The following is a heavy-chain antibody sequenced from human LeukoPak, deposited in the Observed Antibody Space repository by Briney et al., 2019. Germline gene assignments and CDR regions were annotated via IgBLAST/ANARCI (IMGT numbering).Heavy chain of an antibody. CDR2: IYYSGST. CDR1: GGSISSYY. D-gene: IGHD6-13*01. V-gene: IGHV4-59*01. CDR3: ARVTGYVMEDYFDY. J-gene: IGHJ4*02. Sequence: SETLSLTCTVSGGSISSYYWSWIRQPPGKGLEWIGYIYYSGSTNYNPSLKSRVTISVDTSKNQFSLRLSSVTAADTAVYYCARVTGYVMEDYFDYWGQGALVTVSS.